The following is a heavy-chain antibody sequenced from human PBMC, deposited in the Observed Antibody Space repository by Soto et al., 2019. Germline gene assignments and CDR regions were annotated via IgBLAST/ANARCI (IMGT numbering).Heavy chain of an antibody. D-gene: IGHD3-16*01. CDR1: GFTFSSYA. J-gene: IGHJ4*02. Sequence: EVQLLESGGGWVQPGGSLRPSCAASGFTFSSYAMSGVRQAPGKGLAWVSGISVSGGSTYYADSVKGRFTISRDNSKNTLYLQMNSLRAEDTAVYYCASNTRYDPPDYWGQGTLVTVSS. V-gene: IGHV3-23*01. CDR3: ASNTRYDPPDY. CDR2: ISVSGGST.